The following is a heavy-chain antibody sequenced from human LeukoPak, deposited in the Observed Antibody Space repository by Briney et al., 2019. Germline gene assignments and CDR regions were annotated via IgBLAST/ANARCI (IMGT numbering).Heavy chain of an antibody. J-gene: IGHJ3*02. CDR1: GFAFSSYE. CDR2: ISTSVSTI. CDR3: ARGSDYGVGAFDI. Sequence: PGGSLRLSCAASGFAFSSYEMNWVRQAPGKGLEWVSYISTSVSTIYYGDSVKGRLTISRDNAKNSLFLQMNILRAEDTAVYYCARGSDYGVGAFDIWGQGTMVTVSS. V-gene: IGHV3-48*03. D-gene: IGHD4-17*01.